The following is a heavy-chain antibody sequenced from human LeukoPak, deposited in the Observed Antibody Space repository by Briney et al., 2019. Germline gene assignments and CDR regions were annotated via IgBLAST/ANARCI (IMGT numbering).Heavy chain of an antibody. V-gene: IGHV4-38-2*02. D-gene: IGHD2-15*01. J-gene: IGHJ4*02. CDR1: GYSISSDYY. CDR3: ASRQILLGYFDY. CDR2: IYHTGST. Sequence: SETLSLTCTVSGYSISSDYYWGWIRPPPGKGLEWIGNIYHTGSTYYNPSLKSRVTISVDTSKNQFSLKLSSVTAADTAVYYCASRQILLGYFDYWGQGTLVTVSS.